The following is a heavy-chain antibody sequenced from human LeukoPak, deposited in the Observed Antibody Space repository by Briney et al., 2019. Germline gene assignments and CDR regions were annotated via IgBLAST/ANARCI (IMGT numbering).Heavy chain of an antibody. CDR2: IYYSGST. CDR1: GGSISSGDYY. Sequence: PSETLSLTCTVSGGSISSGDYYWSWIRQHPGKGLEWIGYIYYSGSTYYNPSLKSRVTISVDTSKNQFSLKLSFVTAADTAVYYCARISVRGVITTTDYWGQGTLVTVSS. CDR3: ARISVRGVITTTDY. V-gene: IGHV4-31*03. D-gene: IGHD3-10*01. J-gene: IGHJ4*02.